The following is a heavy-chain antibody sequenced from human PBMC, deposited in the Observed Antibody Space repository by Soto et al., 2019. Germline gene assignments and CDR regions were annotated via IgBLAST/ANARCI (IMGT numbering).Heavy chain of an antibody. D-gene: IGHD2-15*01. CDR2: IGTAGDT. V-gene: IGHV3-13*01. Sequence: GGSLRLSCAASGFTFSSYDMHWVRQATGKGLEWVSAIGTAGDTYYPGSVKGRFTISRENAKNSLYLQMNSLRAGDTAVYYCARQPRYGSGGSCYPRRNGMDVWGQGTKGTVS. CDR3: ARQPRYGSGGSCYPRRNGMDV. CDR1: GFTFSSYD. J-gene: IGHJ6*02.